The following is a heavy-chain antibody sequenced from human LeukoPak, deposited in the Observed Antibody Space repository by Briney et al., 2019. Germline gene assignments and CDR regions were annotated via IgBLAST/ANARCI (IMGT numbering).Heavy chain of an antibody. V-gene: IGHV5-51*01. D-gene: IGHD4-17*01. Sequence: GESLKISCKGSGYSFTNYWIGWVRQMPGKGVEWMGIIYPGNSDTRYSPSFQGQVTISADKSITTAYLQWRSLKASDTAMYYCARWGTVTRFVVDYWGQGTLVTVSS. CDR3: ARWGTVTRFVVDY. J-gene: IGHJ4*02. CDR1: GYSFTNYW. CDR2: IYPGNSDT.